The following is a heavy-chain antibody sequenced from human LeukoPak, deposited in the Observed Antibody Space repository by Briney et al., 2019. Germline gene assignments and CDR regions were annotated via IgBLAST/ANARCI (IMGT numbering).Heavy chain of an antibody. J-gene: IGHJ4*02. V-gene: IGHV3-33*01. CDR3: ARAHNYGETAFDY. D-gene: IGHD4-17*01. CDR1: GFTFSSYG. CDR2: IWYDGSNK. Sequence: GSLRLSCAASGFTFSSYGMHWVRQAPGKGLEWVAVIWYDGSNKYYADSVKGRFTISRDNSKNTLYLQMNSLRAEDTAVYYCARAHNYGETAFDYWGQGTLVTVSS.